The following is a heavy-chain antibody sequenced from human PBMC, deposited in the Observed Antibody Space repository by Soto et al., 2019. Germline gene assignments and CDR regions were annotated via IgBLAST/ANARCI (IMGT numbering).Heavy chain of an antibody. Sequence: QVQLVQSGAEVKKPGSSVKVSCKASGGTFSSYTISWVRQAPGQGLEWMGRIIPILGIANYAQKFQGRVTITADKSTSTAYMELSSLRSEDTAVYYCARGSSSWYYYYGMDAWGQGTTVTVSS. J-gene: IGHJ6*02. D-gene: IGHD6-13*01. CDR1: GGTFSSYT. CDR2: IIPILGIA. CDR3: ARGSSSWYYYYGMDA. V-gene: IGHV1-69*02.